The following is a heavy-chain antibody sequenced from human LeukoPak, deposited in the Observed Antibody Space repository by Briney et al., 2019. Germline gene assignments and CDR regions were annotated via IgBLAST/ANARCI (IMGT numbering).Heavy chain of an antibody. CDR3: AALNWGNLDF. CDR1: GFPFTSYW. CDR2: INQDGSEI. J-gene: IGHJ4*02. D-gene: IGHD7-27*01. Sequence: PGGSLRLSCAGSGFPFTSYWMNWVRQSPGKGLEWVANINQDGSEIDYADSVKGRFTLSRDNAENSVYLQMNNLRAEETAVYYCAALNWGNLDFWGQGTQVTVSS. V-gene: IGHV3-7*01.